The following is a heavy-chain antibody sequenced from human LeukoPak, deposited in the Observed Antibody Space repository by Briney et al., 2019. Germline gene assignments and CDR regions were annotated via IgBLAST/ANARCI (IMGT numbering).Heavy chain of an antibody. J-gene: IGHJ2*01. CDR1: GYPFTGYY. V-gene: IGHV1-2*02. CDR2: IKPNTGST. CDR3: AKSRGANWYFDL. Sequence: ASVKVSCKASGYPFTGYYIHWVRQAPGQGLEWMGWIKPNTGSTDYAQKFQGRITMTRDTSINTAYLELSSLRSDDTAVYYCAKSRGANWYFDLWGRGTLVSVSS. D-gene: IGHD3-10*01.